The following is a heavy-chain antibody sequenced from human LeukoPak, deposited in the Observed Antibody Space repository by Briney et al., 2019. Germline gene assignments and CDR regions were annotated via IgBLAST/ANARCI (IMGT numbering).Heavy chain of an antibody. J-gene: IGHJ4*02. CDR2: IDWSGGAI. Sequence: PGGSLRLSCVASALNICDYGMSWVRHVPGKGLEWLAGIDWSGGAISYSDSVKGRFTISRDNTKNSLYLQMTSLRVDDTAVYYCARDLSASWYSLAYWGQGTLVTVSS. D-gene: IGHD6-13*01. V-gene: IGHV3-20*04. CDR3: ARDLSASWYSLAY. CDR1: ALNICDYG.